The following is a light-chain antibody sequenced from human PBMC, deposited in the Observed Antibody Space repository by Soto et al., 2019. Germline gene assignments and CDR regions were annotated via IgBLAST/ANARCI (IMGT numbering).Light chain of an antibody. CDR3: QSYDTSLSGGSV. J-gene: IGLJ1*01. CDR1: SSNIGAGFD. Sequence: QSVLTQSPSVSGAPGQRVSSSCTGTSSNIGAGFDVHWYQQLPATAPKLLIYGNNNRPSGVPDRFSGSKSGTSASLAITGLQAEDEADYYCQSYDTSLSGGSVFGTGTKLTVL. V-gene: IGLV1-40*01. CDR2: GNN.